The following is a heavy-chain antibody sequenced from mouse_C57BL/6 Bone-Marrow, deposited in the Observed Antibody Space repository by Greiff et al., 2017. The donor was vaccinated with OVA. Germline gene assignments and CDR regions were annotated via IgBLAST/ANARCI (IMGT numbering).Heavy chain of an antibody. CDR1: GYTFTSYW. Sequence: VQLQQPGAELVKPGASVKLSCKASGYTFTSYWMQWVKQRPGQGLEWIGEIDPSDSYTNYNQKFKGKATLTVDTSSSTAYMQLSSLTSEDSAVYYCARGGTTSVASNYFDYWGQGTTLTVSS. J-gene: IGHJ2*01. D-gene: IGHD1-1*01. V-gene: IGHV1-50*01. CDR2: IDPSDSYT. CDR3: ARGGTTSVASNYFDY.